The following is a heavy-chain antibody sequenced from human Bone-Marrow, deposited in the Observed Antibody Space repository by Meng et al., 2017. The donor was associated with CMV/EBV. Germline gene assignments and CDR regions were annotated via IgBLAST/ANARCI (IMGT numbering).Heavy chain of an antibody. V-gene: IGHV3-23*03. CDR3: AKVITNAPLGYFDN. CDR1: GFTFSSYA. J-gene: IGHJ4*02. CDR2: TYSDGGTT. Sequence: GESLKISCAASGFTFSSYAMTWVRQAPGKRLEWVSVTYSDGGTTYYADSVKGRFTISRDNSKNTLYSQMNSLRAEDTALYYCAKVITNAPLGYFDNWGQGTLVTVSS. D-gene: IGHD3-16*01.